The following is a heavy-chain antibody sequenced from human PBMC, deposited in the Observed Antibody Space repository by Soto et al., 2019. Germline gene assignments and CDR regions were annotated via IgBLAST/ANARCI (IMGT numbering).Heavy chain of an antibody. CDR2: INPATGDT. CDR1: GYAFTTSA. J-gene: IGHJ5*02. D-gene: IGHD3-10*01. V-gene: IGHV1-3*01. CDR3: ARAAGRSKLLPYYFDP. Sequence: QVHLVQSGAEVQKPGASVRIACQASGYAFTTSAIHWVRQAPGQRLEWMGWINPATGDTKYSQNVRGRVTFALDTSATTAYMDLGSLASHDTAVYYSARAAGRSKLLPYYFDPWGQGTPVTVSS.